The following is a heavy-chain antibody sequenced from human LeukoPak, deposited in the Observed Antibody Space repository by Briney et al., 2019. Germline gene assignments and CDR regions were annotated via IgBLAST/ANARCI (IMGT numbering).Heavy chain of an antibody. CDR3: AKRREYSSAWYYFDY. Sequence: PGGSLRLSCAASGFTFSSYAMSWVRQAPGKGLEWVSVISGGGGTIYYADSVKGRFTISRDNSKNTLYLQMNSLRAEDTAVYYCAKRREYSSAWYYFDYWGQGTLVTVSS. V-gene: IGHV3-23*01. CDR1: GFTFSSYA. CDR2: ISGGGGTI. J-gene: IGHJ4*02. D-gene: IGHD6-19*01.